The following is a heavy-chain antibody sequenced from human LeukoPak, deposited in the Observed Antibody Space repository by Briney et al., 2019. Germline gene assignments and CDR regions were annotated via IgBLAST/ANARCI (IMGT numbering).Heavy chain of an antibody. Sequence: GGSLRLSCAASGFTFSSYSMNWVRQAPGKGLEWVSSISSSSSYIYYADSVKGRFTISRDNAKNSLYLQMNSLRAEDTAVYYCARGSEYTVTTRDWGQGTLVTVSS. CDR2: ISSSSSYI. CDR1: GFTFSSYS. V-gene: IGHV3-21*01. J-gene: IGHJ4*02. CDR3: ARGSEYTVTTRD. D-gene: IGHD4-17*01.